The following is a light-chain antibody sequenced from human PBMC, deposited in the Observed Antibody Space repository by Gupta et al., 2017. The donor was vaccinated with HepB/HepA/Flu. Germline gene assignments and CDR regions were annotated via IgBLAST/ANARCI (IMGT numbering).Light chain of an antibody. CDR1: SSDVGGYNY. CDR3: SSYTSSLAVV. V-gene: IGLV2-14*01. Sequence: QSALTQPASVSGSSGQSITISCTGTSSDVGGYNYVSWYQQHPGKAPKLMIYDVSNRPSGVSNRFSGSKSGNTASLTISGLQAEDEADYYCSSYTSSLAVVFGGGTKLTVL. CDR2: DVS. J-gene: IGLJ2*01.